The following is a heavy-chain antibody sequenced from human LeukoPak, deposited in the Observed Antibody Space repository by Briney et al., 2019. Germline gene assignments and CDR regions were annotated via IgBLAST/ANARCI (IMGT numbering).Heavy chain of an antibody. Sequence: SETLSLTCAVCGGSFSGYYWSWIRQPPGKGLEWIGEINHSGSTNYNPSLKSRVTISVDTSKNQFSLKLSSVTAADTAVYYCARGRVTMVRGARAFDIWGQGTMVTVSS. V-gene: IGHV4-34*01. CDR3: ARGRVTMVRGARAFDI. CDR1: GGSFSGYY. CDR2: INHSGST. J-gene: IGHJ3*02. D-gene: IGHD3-10*01.